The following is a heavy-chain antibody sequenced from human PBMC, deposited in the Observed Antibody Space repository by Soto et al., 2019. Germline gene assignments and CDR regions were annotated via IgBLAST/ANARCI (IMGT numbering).Heavy chain of an antibody. CDR1: GFTFTTYG. J-gene: IGHJ5*02. Sequence: QVQLVQSGAEVMQPWASVKVSCKASGFTFTTYGISWVRQAPGQGLEWGGWISPYSGKTNYAEKLQGRAIMTPDTPTSTAYMALRSLRSDDTAAYYCTRTDARTGGFDPWGQGTLVTVSS. V-gene: IGHV1-18*01. CDR3: TRTDARTGGFDP. CDR2: ISPYSGKT.